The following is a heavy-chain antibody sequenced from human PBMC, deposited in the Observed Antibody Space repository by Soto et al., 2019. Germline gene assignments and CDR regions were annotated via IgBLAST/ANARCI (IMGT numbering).Heavy chain of an antibody. CDR1: GGTFSSYA. CDR3: ARVGRVVTAITYYYYGVDV. V-gene: IGHV1-69*10. D-gene: IGHD2-21*02. Sequence: SVKVSCKASGGTFSSYAISWVRQAPGQGLEWMGGVIPSGGSANYAQKFQGRVTMTRDTSTSTVYMELSSLRSEDTAVYYCARVGRVVTAITYYYYGVDVWGQGTT. CDR2: VIPSGGSA. J-gene: IGHJ6*02.